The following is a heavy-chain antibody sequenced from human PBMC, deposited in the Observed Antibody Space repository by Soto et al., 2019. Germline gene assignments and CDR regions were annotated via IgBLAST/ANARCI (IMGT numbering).Heavy chain of an antibody. V-gene: IGHV3-30-3*01. D-gene: IGHD3-22*01. Sequence: GGSLRLSCAASGFTFSSYAMHWVRQAPGKGLEWVAVISYDGSNKYYADSVKGRFTISRDNSKNTLYLQMNGLRAEDTAVYYCASLGYYDSSGKPPYYYYYGMDVWGQGTTVTVSS. CDR2: ISYDGSNK. J-gene: IGHJ6*02. CDR1: GFTFSSYA. CDR3: ASLGYYDSSGKPPYYYYYGMDV.